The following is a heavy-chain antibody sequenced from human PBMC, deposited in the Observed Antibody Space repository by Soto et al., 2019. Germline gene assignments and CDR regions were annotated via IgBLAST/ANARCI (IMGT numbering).Heavy chain of an antibody. V-gene: IGHV3-43*01. CDR1: GFTFVDYT. D-gene: IGHD3-10*01. CDR2: ISWDGGST. J-gene: IGHJ6*02. CDR3: AKDIGARNLWFGELLYYHYYYYGMDV. Sequence: TGGSLRLSCAASGFTFVDYTMHWVRQAPGKGLEWVSLISWDGGSTYYADSVKGRFTISRDNSKNSLYLQMNSLRTEDTALYYCAKDIGARNLWFGELLYYHYYYYGMDVWGQGTTVTVSS.